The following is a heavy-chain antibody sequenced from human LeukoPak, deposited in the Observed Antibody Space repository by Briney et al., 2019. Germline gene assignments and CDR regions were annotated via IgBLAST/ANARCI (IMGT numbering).Heavy chain of an antibody. V-gene: IGHV3-21*01. CDR2: ITGSSSYI. Sequence: GGSLRLSCAASGFTFSSYSMNWVRQAPGKGLEWVSSITGSSSYIYYADSVKGRFTISRDNAKNSLYLQMNSLRAEDTAVYYCARDWGSGSYIDYWGQGTLVTVSS. CDR3: ARDWGSGSYIDY. D-gene: IGHD3-16*01. J-gene: IGHJ4*02. CDR1: GFTFSSYS.